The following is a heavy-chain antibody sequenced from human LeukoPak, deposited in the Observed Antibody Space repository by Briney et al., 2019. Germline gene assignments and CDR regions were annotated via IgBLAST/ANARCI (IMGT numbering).Heavy chain of an antibody. D-gene: IGHD5-18*01. CDR2: ISYDGSNK. J-gene: IGHJ4*02. Sequence: PGGSLRLSCAASGFTFSSYGMHWVRQAPGKGLEWVAVISYDGSNKYYADSVKGRFTISRDNSKNTLYLQMNSLRAEDTAVYYCARRSSYGHYFDYWGQGTLVTVSS. CDR3: ARRSSYGHYFDY. CDR1: GFTFSSYG. V-gene: IGHV3-33*05.